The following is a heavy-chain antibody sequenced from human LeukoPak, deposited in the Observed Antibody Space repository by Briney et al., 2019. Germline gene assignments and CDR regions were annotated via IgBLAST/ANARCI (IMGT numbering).Heavy chain of an antibody. CDR3: ARGDSSGWYPSDP. V-gene: IGHV3-23*01. CDR2: VSGSGDST. D-gene: IGHD6-19*01. CDR1: GFTFSSYA. Sequence: PGGSLRLSCAVSGFTFSSYAMSWVRQAPGKGLEWVSSVSGSGDSTNYADSVKGRFTISRDNSKNTLYLQMNSLRAEDTAVYYCARGDSSGWYPSDPWGQGTLVTVSS. J-gene: IGHJ5*02.